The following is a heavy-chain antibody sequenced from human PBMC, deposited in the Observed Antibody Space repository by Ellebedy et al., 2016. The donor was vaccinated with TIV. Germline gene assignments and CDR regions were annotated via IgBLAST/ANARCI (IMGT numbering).Heavy chain of an antibody. CDR2: INPNSGGT. D-gene: IGHD6-19*01. V-gene: IGHV1-2*02. CDR3: ARDNTVGGTNWFDP. Sequence: AASVKVSCKASGYTFTGYYMHWVRQAPGQGLEWMGWINPNSGGTNYAQKFQGRVTMTRDTSISTAYMELSRLRSDDTAVYYCARDNTVGGTNWFDPWGQGTLVIVSS. J-gene: IGHJ5*02. CDR1: GYTFTGYY.